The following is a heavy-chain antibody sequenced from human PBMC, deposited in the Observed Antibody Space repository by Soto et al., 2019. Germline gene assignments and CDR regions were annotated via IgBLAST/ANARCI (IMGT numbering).Heavy chain of an antibody. D-gene: IGHD2-2*02. CDR1: GDSVSSNSAA. J-gene: IGHJ6*02. Sequence: PSQTLSLTCAISGDSVSSNSAAWNWIRQSPSRGLEWLGRTYYRSKWYNDYAVSVKSRITINPDTSKNKFSLQLNSVTPEDTAVYYCARVDIVVVPAAIPGGTYYYYGMDVWGQGTTVTVSS. CDR3: ARVDIVVVPAAIPGGTYYYYGMDV. CDR2: TYYRSKWYN. V-gene: IGHV6-1*01.